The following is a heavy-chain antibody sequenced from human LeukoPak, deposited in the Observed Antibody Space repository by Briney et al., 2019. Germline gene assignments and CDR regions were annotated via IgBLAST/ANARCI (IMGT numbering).Heavy chain of an antibody. CDR1: GGSFSGYY. CDR3: VGYDILTGYPPRFDY. J-gene: IGHJ4*02. Sequence: PSETLSLTCTVYGGSFSGYYWSWIRQPPGKGLEWIGEINHSGSTNYNPSLKSRVTISVDTSKNQFSLKLSSVTAADTAVYYCVGYDILTGYPPRFDYWGQGTPVTVSS. V-gene: IGHV4-34*01. D-gene: IGHD3-9*01. CDR2: INHSGST.